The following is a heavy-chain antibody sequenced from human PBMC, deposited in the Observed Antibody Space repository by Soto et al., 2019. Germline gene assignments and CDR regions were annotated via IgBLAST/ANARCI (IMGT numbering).Heavy chain of an antibody. D-gene: IGHD2-2*01. CDR2: ISSSGSTI. J-gene: IGHJ6*03. V-gene: IGHV3-11*01. Sequence: QVQLVESGGGLVKPGGSLRLSCAASGFTFSDYYMSWIRQAPGKGLEWVSYISSSGSTIYYADSVKGRFTISRDNAKNSLFVQMNSLRAEDTAVYYCATEVPSTSYPGGYYYMDVWGKGTTVTVSS. CDR3: ATEVPSTSYPGGYYYMDV. CDR1: GFTFSDYY.